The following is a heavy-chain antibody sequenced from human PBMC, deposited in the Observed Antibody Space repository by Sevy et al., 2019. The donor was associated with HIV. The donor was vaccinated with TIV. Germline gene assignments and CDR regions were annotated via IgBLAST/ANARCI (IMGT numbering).Heavy chain of an antibody. Sequence: GGSLRLSCAASGFTFRTYSMNWVRQAPGKGLEWLSSISDDSRYIYYSDSVKGRFTISRANTTNLLYLQINSLRVEDTAIYYCARDYTIFGVVSGIDYWGQGNLVTVSS. CDR2: ISDDSRYI. V-gene: IGHV3-21*04. D-gene: IGHD3-3*01. CDR3: ARDYTIFGVVSGIDY. J-gene: IGHJ4*02. CDR1: GFTFRTYS.